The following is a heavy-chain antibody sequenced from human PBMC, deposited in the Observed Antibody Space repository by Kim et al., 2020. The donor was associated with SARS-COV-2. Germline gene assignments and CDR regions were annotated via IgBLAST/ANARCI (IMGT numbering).Heavy chain of an antibody. D-gene: IGHD3-10*01. CDR3: ASGGVTMVRGVPEVGAFDI. J-gene: IGHJ3*02. Sequence: SQTLSLTCAISGDSVSSNSAAWNWIRQSPSRGLEWLGRTYYRSKWYNDYAVSVKSRITINPDTSKNQFSLQLNSVTPEDTAVYYCASGGVTMVRGVPEVGAFDIWGQGTMVTVSS. CDR1: GDSVSSNSAA. CDR2: TYYRSKWYN. V-gene: IGHV6-1*01.